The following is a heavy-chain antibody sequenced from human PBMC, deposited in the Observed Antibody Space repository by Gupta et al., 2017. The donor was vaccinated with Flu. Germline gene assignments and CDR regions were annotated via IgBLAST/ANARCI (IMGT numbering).Heavy chain of an antibody. J-gene: IGHJ4*02. V-gene: IGHV4-59*01. CDR1: GGSISSYY. CDR2: VYYSGNT. Sequence: GGSISSYYWSWIRQPPGQGLEWIGYVYYSGNTNDNPSLKSRVNISGDMSKNQFSLRLRSVTAADTAVYDVATGGDQHFDYGCQGTLVSVFS. D-gene: IGHD2-21*01. CDR3: ATGGDQHFDY.